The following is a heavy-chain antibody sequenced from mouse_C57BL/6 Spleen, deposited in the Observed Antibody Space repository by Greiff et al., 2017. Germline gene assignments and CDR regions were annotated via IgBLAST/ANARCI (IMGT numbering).Heavy chain of an antibody. CDR2: MSDGGSYT. CDR3: ARGGHYAMDY. Sequence: EVQRVESGGGLVKPGGSLKLSCAASGFTFSSYAMSWVRQTPEKRLEWVATMSDGGSYTYYPDNVKGRFTISRDNAKNNLYLQMSHLKSEDTAMYYCARGGHYAMDYWGQGTSVTVSS. J-gene: IGHJ4*01. V-gene: IGHV5-4*01. CDR1: GFTFSSYA.